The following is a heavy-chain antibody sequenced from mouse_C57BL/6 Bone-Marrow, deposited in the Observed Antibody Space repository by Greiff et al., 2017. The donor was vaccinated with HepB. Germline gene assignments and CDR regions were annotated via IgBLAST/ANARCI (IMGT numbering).Heavy chain of an antibody. J-gene: IGHJ3*01. CDR1: GYTFTSYG. CDR3: ACLYYYGSSSFAY. CDR2: IYPRSGNT. V-gene: IGHV1-81*01. D-gene: IGHD1-1*01. Sequence: VQLQQSGAELARPGASVKLSCKASGYTFTSYGISWVKQRTEQGLEWIGEIYPRSGNTYYNEKFKGKATLTADKSSSTAYMELRSLTSEDSAVYFCACLYYYGSSSFAYWGQGTLVTVSA.